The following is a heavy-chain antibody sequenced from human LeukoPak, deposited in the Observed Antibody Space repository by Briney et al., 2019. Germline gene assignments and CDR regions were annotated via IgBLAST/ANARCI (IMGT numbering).Heavy chain of an antibody. CDR3: ARDRGWYHADY. CDR1: GFTMSSSW. CDR2: INEDGSEN. J-gene: IGHJ4*02. Sequence: GGSLRLSCTVSGFTMSSSWVSWVRQAPGKGLEWVANINEDGSENNYVGSVKGRFTISRDNAKNSLFLQMNSLRAEDTAVYYCARDRGWYHADYWGQGTLVTVSA. V-gene: IGHV3-7*04. D-gene: IGHD6-19*01.